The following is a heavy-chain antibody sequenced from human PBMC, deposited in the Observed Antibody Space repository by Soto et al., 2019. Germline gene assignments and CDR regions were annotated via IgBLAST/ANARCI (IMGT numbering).Heavy chain of an antibody. V-gene: IGHV1-2*02. CDR3: ARDWGQNCGYI. CDR2: INPNSGRT. Sequence: ASVKVSCKASGYSFTAYFIHWVRQAPGQGLEGMGWINPNSGRTKNSPKFQGRVTMTRDTSVTTFYMEVSWLTSDDTAVYYCARDWGQNCGYIWGQGTLVTVSS. J-gene: IGHJ4*02. CDR1: GYSFTAYF. D-gene: IGHD5-12*01.